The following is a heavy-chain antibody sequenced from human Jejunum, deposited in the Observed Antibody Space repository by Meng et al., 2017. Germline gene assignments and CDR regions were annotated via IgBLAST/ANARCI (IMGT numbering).Heavy chain of an antibody. Sequence: VQLQESGPGLVKPSQTLSLTCTVSGGSFGSGGYYWSWIRQPPERGLEWIGYVYYSGSAYYNPSLKSRVAISVDTSKNQFSLKLTSVTAADTAVYYCASSIAAVVGYYFDYWGQGTLVTVSS. J-gene: IGHJ4*02. V-gene: IGHV4-31*03. D-gene: IGHD6-13*01. CDR2: VYYSGSA. CDR1: GGSFGSGGYY. CDR3: ASSIAAVVGYYFDY.